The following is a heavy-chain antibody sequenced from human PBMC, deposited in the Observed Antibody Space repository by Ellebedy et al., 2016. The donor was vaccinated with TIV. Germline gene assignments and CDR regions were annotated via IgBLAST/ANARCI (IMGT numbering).Heavy chain of an antibody. CDR2: LYSGGST. CDR1: GFSXPNNY. J-gene: IGHJ4*02. D-gene: IGHD5/OR15-5a*01. V-gene: IGHV3-53*01. CDR3: AGSPSTSD. Sequence: PGGSLRLSCAASGFSXPNNYXRWVXXAPGKXXEWVSVLYSGGSTYYADSVKGRFTISRDKSKNTWYLQMNSLRAEDTAVYYCAGSPSTSDWGRGTLVTVSS.